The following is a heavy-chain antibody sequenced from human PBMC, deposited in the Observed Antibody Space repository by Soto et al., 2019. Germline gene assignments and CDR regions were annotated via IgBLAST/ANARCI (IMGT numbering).Heavy chain of an antibody. V-gene: IGHV4-59*12. Sequence: SETRSLTCTVSHGSISSYYWSWVRQRPGKGLEWVGYIHNSGSTYYRPSLKSRVIISSDASKNQFSLRLGSVTAADAAVYYCARGLNPFAYWGQGTPVTVSS. D-gene: IGHD3-10*01. J-gene: IGHJ4*02. CDR1: HGSISSYY. CDR2: IHNSGST. CDR3: ARGLNPFAY.